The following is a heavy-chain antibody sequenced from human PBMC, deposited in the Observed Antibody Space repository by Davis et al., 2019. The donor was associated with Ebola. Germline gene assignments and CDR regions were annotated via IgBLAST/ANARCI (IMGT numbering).Heavy chain of an antibody. CDR3: AKTPPYTSGWYGSFDN. CDR1: GFTFSTYA. J-gene: IGHJ4*02. D-gene: IGHD6-19*01. V-gene: IGHV3-30*02. CDR2: IRYDGSNE. Sequence: GESLKISCAASGFTFSTYAMHWVRQAPAKGLEWVSCIRYDGSNEYYADSVKGRFTISRDNSKNTLYLQMNSLRAEDTAVYYCAKTPPYTSGWYGSFDNWGQGTLVTVSS.